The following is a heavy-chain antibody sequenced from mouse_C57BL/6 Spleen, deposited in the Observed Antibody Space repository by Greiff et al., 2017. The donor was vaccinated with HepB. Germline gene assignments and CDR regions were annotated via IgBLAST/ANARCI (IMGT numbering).Heavy chain of an antibody. CDR1: GFTFSDAW. CDR2: IRNKANNHAT. D-gene: IGHD1-1*01. V-gene: IGHV6-6*01. CDR3: TYGSSYGYFDV. J-gene: IGHJ1*03. Sequence: EVMLVESGGGLVQPGGSMKLSCAASGFTFSDAWMDWVRQSPEKGLEWVAEIRNKANNHATYYAESVKGRFTISRDDSKSSVYLQMNSLRAEDTGIYYCTYGSSYGYFDVWGTGTTVTVSS.